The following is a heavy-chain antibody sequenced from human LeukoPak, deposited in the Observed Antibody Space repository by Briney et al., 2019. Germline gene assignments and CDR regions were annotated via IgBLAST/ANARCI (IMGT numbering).Heavy chain of an antibody. CDR1: GFTFSSYW. D-gene: IGHD6-13*01. J-gene: IGHJ4*02. V-gene: IGHV3-7*03. Sequence: GGSLRLSCAASGFTFSSYWMSWVRQAPGKGLEWVANIKQDGSEKYYVDSVRGRFTISRDNAKNSLYLQMNSLRAEDTAVYYCASSSIAAAGERWGQGALVTVSS. CDR3: ASSSIAAAGER. CDR2: IKQDGSEK.